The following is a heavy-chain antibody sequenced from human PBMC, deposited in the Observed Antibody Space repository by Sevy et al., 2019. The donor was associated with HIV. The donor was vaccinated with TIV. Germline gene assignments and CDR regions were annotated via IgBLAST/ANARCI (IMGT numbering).Heavy chain of an antibody. CDR3: AKDPYSGSYYFDY. D-gene: IGHD1-26*01. V-gene: IGHV3-33*06. J-gene: IGHJ4*02. Sequence: GGSLRLSCAASGFTFSSYGMHWVRQAPGKGLEWVAVIWYDGSNKYYADSVKGRFIISRDNSKNTLYLQMNSLRAEDTAVYYCAKDPYSGSYYFDYWGQGTLVTVSS. CDR2: IWYDGSNK. CDR1: GFTFSSYG.